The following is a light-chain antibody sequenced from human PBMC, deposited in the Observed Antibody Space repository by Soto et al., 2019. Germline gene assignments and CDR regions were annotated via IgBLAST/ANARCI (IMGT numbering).Light chain of an antibody. CDR3: SSYTTSSTYV. Sequence: QSALTQPPSVSGSPGQSVAISCTGTSSDVGSNNRVSWYQQPPGTAPKLIIYDVSNRPSGVPDRFSGSKSGNTASLTISGLQAEDEADYYCSSYTTSSTYVFGTGNKVTVL. V-gene: IGLV2-18*02. J-gene: IGLJ1*01. CDR1: SSDVGSNNR. CDR2: DVS.